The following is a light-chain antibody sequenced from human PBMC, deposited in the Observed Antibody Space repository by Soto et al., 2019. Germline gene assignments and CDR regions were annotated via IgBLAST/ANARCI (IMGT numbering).Light chain of an antibody. Sequence: EIVLTQSPGTLSLSPGERATLSCRASQSVSSSYLAWYQQKPGQAPRLLIYGASSRATGIPDRFSGSGSGTEFTITISRLEPEDFAVYYCQQYGSSPMYTFGQGTKLEIK. CDR2: GAS. CDR3: QQYGSSPMYT. V-gene: IGKV3-20*01. J-gene: IGKJ2*01. CDR1: QSVSSSY.